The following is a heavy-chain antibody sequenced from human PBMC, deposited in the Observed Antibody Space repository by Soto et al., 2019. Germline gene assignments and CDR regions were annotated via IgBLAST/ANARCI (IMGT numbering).Heavy chain of an antibody. J-gene: IGHJ6*02. CDR1: GFTFTSSA. Sequence: SVKVSCKASGFTFTSSAVQWVRQARGQRLEWIGWIVVGSGNTNYAQKFQERVTITRDMSTSTAYMELSSLRSEDTAVYYCAAEKYYYDSSGYSRYYYYGMDVWG. D-gene: IGHD3-22*01. CDR3: AAEKYYYDSSGYSRYYYYGMDV. V-gene: IGHV1-58*01. CDR2: IVVGSGNT.